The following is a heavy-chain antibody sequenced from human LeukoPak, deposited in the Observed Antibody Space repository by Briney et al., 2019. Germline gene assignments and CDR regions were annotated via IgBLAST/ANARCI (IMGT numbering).Heavy chain of an antibody. J-gene: IGHJ5*02. D-gene: IGHD6-25*01. CDR2: TYTSGST. Sequence: PSVTLSLTRTVSGGSISSYYWSWLRQPAGKGLEGIGRTYTSGSTNYNPSLKSRVTMSVDTSKNQFSLKLSSVTAADTAVYYCARAPSSAVASTFWFDPWGQGTLVTVSS. CDR1: GGSISSYY. V-gene: IGHV4-4*07. CDR3: ARAPSSAVASTFWFDP.